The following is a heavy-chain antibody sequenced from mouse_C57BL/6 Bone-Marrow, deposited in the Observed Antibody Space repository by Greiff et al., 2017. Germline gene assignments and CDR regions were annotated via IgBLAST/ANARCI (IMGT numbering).Heavy chain of an antibody. Sequence: QVQLQQPGAELVKPGASVKMSCKASGYTFTSYWITWVKQRPGQGLEWIGEIYPGGGNTNYNEKFKSKATLTVDTSSSTAYMQRSSLTSEDSAVYYCARGCYYCYVDYWGQGTTLTVSS. CDR2: IYPGGGNT. D-gene: IGHD1-1*01. CDR3: ARGCYYCYVDY. J-gene: IGHJ2*01. CDR1: GYTFTSYW. V-gene: IGHV1-55*01.